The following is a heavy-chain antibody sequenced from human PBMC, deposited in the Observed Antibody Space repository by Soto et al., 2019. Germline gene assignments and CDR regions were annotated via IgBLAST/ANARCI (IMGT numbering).Heavy chain of an antibody. CDR2: ISGSGRTI. J-gene: IGHJ6*02. Sequence: DVQLLESGGGLMKPGGSLKLSCAASGLDFSSEVMCWVHQAPGKGLEWVSSISGSGRTIYHADSMRGRFAISRDNSKNSLYLQLNNLRVDDTAVYYCAKVGPSYYYGMDVWGQGTTVTVSS. V-gene: IGHV3-23*01. CDR3: AKVGPSYYYGMDV. CDR1: GLDFSSEV. D-gene: IGHD1-26*01.